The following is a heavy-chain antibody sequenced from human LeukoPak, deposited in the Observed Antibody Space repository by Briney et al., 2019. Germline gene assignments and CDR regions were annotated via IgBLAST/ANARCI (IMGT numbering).Heavy chain of an antibody. V-gene: IGHV4-34*01. D-gene: IGHD3-3*01. CDR2: INHSGST. Sequence: SETLSLTCAVYGGSFSGYYWSWIRQPPGKGLEWIGEINHSGSTNYNPSLKSRVTISVDTSKNQFSLKLSSVTAADTAVYYCARKKNYDFWSGYYTNWFDPWGQGTLVTVSS. CDR3: ARKKNYDFWSGYYTNWFDP. CDR1: GGSFSGYY. J-gene: IGHJ5*02.